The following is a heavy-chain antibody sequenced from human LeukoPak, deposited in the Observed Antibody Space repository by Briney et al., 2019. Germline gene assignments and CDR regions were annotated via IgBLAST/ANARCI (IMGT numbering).Heavy chain of an antibody. CDR2: IYPGDSDI. Sequence: GESLKISCKGSGYSFTTYWIAWVRQMPGKGLEWMGLIYPGDSDIRYSPSFQGQVTISADKSITTAYLQWSSLKASDTAMYYCARHGGTYAYDHWGQGTLVTVSS. J-gene: IGHJ4*02. V-gene: IGHV5-51*01. CDR1: GYSFTTYW. D-gene: IGHD5-12*01. CDR3: ARHGGTYAYDH.